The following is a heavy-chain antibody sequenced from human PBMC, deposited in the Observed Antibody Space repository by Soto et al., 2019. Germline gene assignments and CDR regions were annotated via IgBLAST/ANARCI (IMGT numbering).Heavy chain of an antibody. D-gene: IGHD3-16*02. CDR3: ARAPLGYDYVWGSYRPNWYFDL. CDR2: IYPGDSDT. CDR1: GYSFTIYW. Sequence: PRESLKISCKGSGYSFTIYWIGWVRQMPGKGLEWMGIIYPGDSDTRYSPSFQGQVTISADKSISTAYLQWSSLKASDTAMYYCARAPLGYDYVWGSYRPNWYFDLWGRGTLVTVSS. J-gene: IGHJ2*01. V-gene: IGHV5-51*01.